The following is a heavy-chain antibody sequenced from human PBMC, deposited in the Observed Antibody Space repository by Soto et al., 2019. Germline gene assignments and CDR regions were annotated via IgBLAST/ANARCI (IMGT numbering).Heavy chain of an antibody. CDR1: GGSISSSSYY. CDR3: ASLYCSDGSCYSTGYYMDV. V-gene: IGHV4-39*01. J-gene: IGHJ6*03. Sequence: SETLSLTCTVSGGSISSSSYYWGWIRQPPGKGLEWIGSIYYSGSTYYNPSLKSRVTISVDTSKNQFSLKLSSVAAADTAVYYCASLYCSDGSCYSTGYYMDVWGKGTTVT. D-gene: IGHD2-15*01. CDR2: IYYSGST.